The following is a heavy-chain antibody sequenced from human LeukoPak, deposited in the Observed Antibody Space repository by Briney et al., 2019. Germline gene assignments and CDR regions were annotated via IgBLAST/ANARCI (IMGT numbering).Heavy chain of an antibody. CDR1: GYTFTSYG. V-gene: IGHV1-18*01. CDR3: ARAASCSGWYGGDY. D-gene: IGHD6-19*01. J-gene: IGHJ4*02. CDR2: ISTYNGNT. Sequence: ASVKVSCKASGYTFTSYGISWVRQAPGQGLEWMGWISTYNGNTNYAQNLQGRVTMTTDTSTSTAYMELRSLRSDDTAVYFCARAASCSGWYGGDYWGQGTLVTVSS.